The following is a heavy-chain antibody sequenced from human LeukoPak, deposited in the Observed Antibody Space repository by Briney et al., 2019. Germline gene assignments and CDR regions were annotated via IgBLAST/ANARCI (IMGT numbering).Heavy chain of an antibody. Sequence: GGSLRLSCAASGFTFSNYDMSWVRQAPGKGLEWVSAITGSGTSTYYPDSVKGRFTISRDNPKSTLYLQMNSLRVDDTAVYYCARGGSDYASVGCWGPERQVTVSS. J-gene: IGHJ4*02. CDR2: ITGSGTST. CDR1: GFTFSNYD. CDR3: ARGGSDYASVGC. D-gene: IGHD4-17*01. V-gene: IGHV3-23*01.